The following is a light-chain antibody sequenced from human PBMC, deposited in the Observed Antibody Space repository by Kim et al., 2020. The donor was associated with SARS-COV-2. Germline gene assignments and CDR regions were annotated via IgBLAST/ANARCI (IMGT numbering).Light chain of an antibody. J-gene: IGLJ3*02. CDR1: SSDVGGYNY. V-gene: IGLV2-14*01. CDR3: SSYTSSSTGV. Sequence: QSALTQPASVSGSPGQSITISCTGTSSDVGGYNYVSWYQQHPGKAPKLMIYDVSKRPSGVSNRFSGSMSGNTASLTISGLQAEDEADYYCSSYTSSSTGVFGGGTQLTVL. CDR2: DVS.